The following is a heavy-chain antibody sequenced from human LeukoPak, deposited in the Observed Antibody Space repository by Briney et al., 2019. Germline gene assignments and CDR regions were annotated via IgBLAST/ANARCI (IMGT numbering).Heavy chain of an antibody. CDR1: GYIFTNYW. CDR2: IWPGDSST. D-gene: IGHD3-10*01. Sequence: GESLKISCKGSGYIFTNYWIGWVRQMPGKGLEWMAIIWPGDSSTRYSPSFQGQVTISADKSLSTAYLQWSSLKASDTAIYYCARHGRGSRSPNAFDIWGQGTMVTVSS. CDR3: ARHGRGSRSPNAFDI. J-gene: IGHJ3*02. V-gene: IGHV5-51*01.